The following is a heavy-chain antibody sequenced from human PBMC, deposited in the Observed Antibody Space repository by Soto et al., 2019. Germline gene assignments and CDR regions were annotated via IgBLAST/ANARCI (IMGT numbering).Heavy chain of an antibody. CDR3: ARDGDGHGPTFDN. CDR2: MNPNTSNT. Sequence: QVQLVQSGAEVEKPGASLKVSCKASGYSFTSHDINRVRQARGQGLAWMGWMNPNTSNTGYAQKFQGRATMTRDTSISTVYRELSSLRSDDTAVYYCARDGDGHGPTFDNSGHGTLVTVSS. CDR1: GYSFTSHD. D-gene: IGHD3-3*01. V-gene: IGHV1-8*01. J-gene: IGHJ4*01.